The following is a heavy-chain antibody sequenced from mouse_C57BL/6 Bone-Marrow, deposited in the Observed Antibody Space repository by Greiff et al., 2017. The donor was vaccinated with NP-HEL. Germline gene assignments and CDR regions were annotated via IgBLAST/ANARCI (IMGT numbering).Heavy chain of an antibody. CDR3: ARGIYRSGSFAY. J-gene: IGHJ3*01. D-gene: IGHD3-2*02. V-gene: IGHV1-59*01. Sequence: QVQLQQPGAELVRPGTSVKLSCKASGYTFTSYWMHWVKQRPGQGLEWIGVIDPSDSYTNYNQKFKGKATLTVDTSSSTAYMQLSSLTSEDSAVYYCARGIYRSGSFAYWGQGTLVTVSA. CDR1: GYTFTSYW. CDR2: IDPSDSYT.